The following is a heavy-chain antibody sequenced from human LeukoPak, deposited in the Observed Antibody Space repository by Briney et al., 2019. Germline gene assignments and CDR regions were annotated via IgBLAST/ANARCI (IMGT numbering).Heavy chain of an antibody. Sequence: PSETLSLTCTVSGGSISSYYWSWIRQPPGKGLEWIGYIYYSGSTNYNPSLKSRVTISVDTSKNQFSLKLSSVTAADTAVYYCARHYNYYYDSSGYVYYFDYWGQGTLVTVSS. D-gene: IGHD3-22*01. CDR1: GGSISSYY. CDR3: ARHYNYYYDSSGYVYYFDY. J-gene: IGHJ4*02. V-gene: IGHV4-59*08. CDR2: IYYSGST.